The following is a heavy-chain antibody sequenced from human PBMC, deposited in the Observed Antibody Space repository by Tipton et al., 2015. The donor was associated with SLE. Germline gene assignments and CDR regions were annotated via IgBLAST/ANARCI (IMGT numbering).Heavy chain of an antibody. CDR2: ISRSGTTI. CDR3: VRRADY. Sequence: SGFTFSSYGMHWVRQAPGKGLEWVSYISRSGTTIYYADSVKGRFTISRDNARSSLYLQMNNLRVEDTAVYYCVRRADYWGQGTLVTVSS. D-gene: IGHD5-24*01. J-gene: IGHJ4*02. CDR1: GFTFSSYG. V-gene: IGHV3-48*03.